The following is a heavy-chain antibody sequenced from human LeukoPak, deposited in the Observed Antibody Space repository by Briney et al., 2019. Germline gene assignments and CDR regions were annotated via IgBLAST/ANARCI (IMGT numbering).Heavy chain of an antibody. Sequence: GGSLTLSCEASGFVFSTYWMTWVRQAPGKGLEWVANINLDGTEEHYVDSSLKGRFTISRDNAKNSLYLQMTSLRVEDTAVYYCASGRHDFLHWGQGTLVTVSS. CDR2: INLDGTEE. V-gene: IGHV3-7*01. J-gene: IGHJ4*02. D-gene: IGHD3/OR15-3a*01. CDR1: GFVFSTYW. CDR3: ASGRHDFLH.